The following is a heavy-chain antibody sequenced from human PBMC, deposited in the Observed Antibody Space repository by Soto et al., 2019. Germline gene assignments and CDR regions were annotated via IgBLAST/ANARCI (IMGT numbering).Heavy chain of an antibody. D-gene: IGHD3-22*01. Sequence: SETLSLTCAVTGASVTSDDYYWSWIRQPPGKGLEWSGYIYHSGSTYYNPSLKRRVSISIDTSQNQFFLKLTSLTAPYTAEHYYDKDPIFYYASSYYRGSYFDYWGQGSRVTVSS. J-gene: IGHJ4*02. V-gene: IGHV4-30-4*02. CDR1: GASVTSDDYY. CDR2: IYHSGST. CDR3: DKDPIFYYASSYYRGSYFDY.